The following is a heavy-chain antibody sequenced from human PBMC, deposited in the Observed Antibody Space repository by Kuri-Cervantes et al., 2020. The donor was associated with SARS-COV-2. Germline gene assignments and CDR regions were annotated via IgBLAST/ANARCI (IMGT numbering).Heavy chain of an antibody. CDR1: GLTFSSYA. D-gene: IGHD3-22*01. J-gene: IGHJ4*02. Sequence: GGSLRLSCAASGLTFSSYAMHWVRQAPGKGLEWVSLISYDGSNKYYADSVKGRFTISRDNSKNTLYLQMNSLRAEDTAVYYCARDRDSSGYYPRGPYDYWGQGTLVTVSS. CDR3: ARDRDSSGYYPRGPYDY. V-gene: IGHV3-30-3*01. CDR2: ISYDGSNK.